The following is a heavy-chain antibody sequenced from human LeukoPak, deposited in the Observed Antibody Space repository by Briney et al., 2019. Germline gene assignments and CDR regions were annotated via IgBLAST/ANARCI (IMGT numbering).Heavy chain of an antibody. CDR3: AGYCSSTSCYTGRAFDI. CDR2: FDPEDGET. CDR1: GYTLTELS. Sequence: ASVKVSCKVSGYTLTELSMHWVRQAPGKGLEWMGGFDPEDGETIYAQKFQGRVTMTEDTSTDTAYMELSSLRSEDTAVYYCAGYCSSTSCYTGRAFDIWGQGTMVTVSS. J-gene: IGHJ3*02. V-gene: IGHV1-24*01. D-gene: IGHD2-2*02.